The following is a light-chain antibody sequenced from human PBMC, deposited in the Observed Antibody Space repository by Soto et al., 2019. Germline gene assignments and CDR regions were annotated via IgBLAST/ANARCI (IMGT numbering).Light chain of an antibody. Sequence: EIVLTQSPATLSLSPGERATLSCRARQSVSSNLAWYQQKPGQAPRLLIYDASNRATGIPARFSGSGSGTDFTLTISSLEPEDVAVYYCQQRSNWSPTFGQGTKLEIK. CDR3: QQRSNWSPT. CDR1: QSVSSN. CDR2: DAS. J-gene: IGKJ2*01. V-gene: IGKV3-11*01.